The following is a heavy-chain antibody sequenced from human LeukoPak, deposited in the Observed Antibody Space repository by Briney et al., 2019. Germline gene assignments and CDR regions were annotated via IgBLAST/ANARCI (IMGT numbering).Heavy chain of an antibody. D-gene: IGHD4-23*01. Sequence: GGSLRLSCAASGFTFSSYAMSWVRQAPGKWLEWVSAISGSGGSTYYADSVKGRFTISRDNSKNTLYLQMNSLRAEDTAVYYCAKDTVVTRVWYFDYWGQGTLVTVSS. CDR2: ISGSGGST. V-gene: IGHV3-23*01. J-gene: IGHJ4*02. CDR3: AKDTVVTRVWYFDY. CDR1: GFTFSSYA.